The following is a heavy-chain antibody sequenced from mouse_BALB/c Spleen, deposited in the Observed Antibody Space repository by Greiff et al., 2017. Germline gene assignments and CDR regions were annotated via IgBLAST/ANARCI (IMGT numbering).Heavy chain of an antibody. CDR1: GFSFTDYY. CDR2: IRNKANGYTT. Sequence: DVKLVESGGGLVQPGGSLCLSCATSGFSFTDYYMSWVRQPPGKALEWLGFIRNKANGYTTEYSASVMGRFTITRDNSQSILYLQMNTLRAEDSATYYCARAGYDYDGAYWGQGTLVTVSA. D-gene: IGHD2-4*01. J-gene: IGHJ3*01. V-gene: IGHV7-3*02. CDR3: ARAGYDYDGAY.